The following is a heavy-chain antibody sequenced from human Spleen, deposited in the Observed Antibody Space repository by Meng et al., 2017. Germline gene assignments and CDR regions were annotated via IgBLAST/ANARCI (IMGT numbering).Heavy chain of an antibody. V-gene: IGHV2-5*02. Sequence: HITVKDSGPTLVKPPRTLALPCTFSGFSLSTSGVGVGWIRQPPGKALEWLALIYWDDDKRYSPSLKSRLTITKDTSKNRVVLTMTNMDPVDTATYYCARRHCSGGNCYFDFWGQGILVTVSS. CDR3: ARRHCSGGNCYFDF. CDR2: IYWDDDK. D-gene: IGHD2-15*01. J-gene: IGHJ4*02. CDR1: GFSLSTSGVG.